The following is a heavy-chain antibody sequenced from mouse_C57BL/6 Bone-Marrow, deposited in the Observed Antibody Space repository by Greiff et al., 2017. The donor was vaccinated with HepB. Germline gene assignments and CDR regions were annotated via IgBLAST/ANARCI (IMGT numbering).Heavy chain of an antibody. J-gene: IGHJ3*01. V-gene: IGHV6-6*01. CDR1: GFTFSDAW. CDR2: IRNKANNHAT. Sequence: VQLQESGGGLVQPGGSMKLSCAASGFTFSDAWMDWVRQSPEKGLEWVAEIRNKANNHATYYAESVKGRFTISRDDSKSSVYLQMNSLRAEDTGIYYCTELTGLAWFAYWGQGTLVTVSA. D-gene: IGHD4-1*01. CDR3: TELTGLAWFAY.